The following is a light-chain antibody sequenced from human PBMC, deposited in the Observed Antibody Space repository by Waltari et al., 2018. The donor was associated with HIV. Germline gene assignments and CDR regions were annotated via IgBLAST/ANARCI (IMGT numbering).Light chain of an antibody. J-gene: IGLJ2*01. CDR3: SSYAPTNNFYVL. V-gene: IGLV2-8*01. Sequence: QSALTQPPSASGSPGQSVTISCTGTSSDIGGYTYVSWYQQPPGKAPKLIMTEVTKRPSGVPDRFSGSKSGNTASLTVSGLQAEDEAHYYCSSYAPTNNFYVLFGGGTALTVL. CDR1: SSDIGGYTY. CDR2: EVT.